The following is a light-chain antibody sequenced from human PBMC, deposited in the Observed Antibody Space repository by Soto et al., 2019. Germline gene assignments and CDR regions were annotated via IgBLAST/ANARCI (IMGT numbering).Light chain of an antibody. Sequence: DIVMTQSPDSLAVSLGERATINCKSSQSSLYSSNNKNQLAWYQQKPGQPPKLLFYWASTRESGVPDRFSGSESGTDFTLTSSSLQAEDVAVYYCQQYYSPPYTFGQGTKLEI. V-gene: IGKV4-1*01. J-gene: IGKJ2*01. CDR1: QSSLYSSNNKNQ. CDR2: WAS. CDR3: QQYYSPPYT.